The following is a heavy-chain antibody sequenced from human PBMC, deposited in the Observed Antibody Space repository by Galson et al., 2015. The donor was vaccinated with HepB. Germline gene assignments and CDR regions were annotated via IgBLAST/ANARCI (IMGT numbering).Heavy chain of an antibody. CDR2: MNPNSGNT. D-gene: IGHD3-3*02. Sequence: SVKVSCKASGYTFTSYDINWVRQATGQGLEWMGWMNPNSGNTGYAQKFQGRVTMTRNTSISTAYMELSSLRSEDTAVYYCARGLASRIFGVVIIQRGFDYWGQGTLVTVSS. CDR3: ARGLASRIFGVVIIQRGFDY. CDR1: GYTFTSYD. V-gene: IGHV1-8*01. J-gene: IGHJ4*02.